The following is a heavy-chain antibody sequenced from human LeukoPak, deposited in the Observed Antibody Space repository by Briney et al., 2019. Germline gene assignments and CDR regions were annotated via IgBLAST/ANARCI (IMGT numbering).Heavy chain of an antibody. D-gene: IGHD6-6*01. CDR2: IIPILGIA. V-gene: IGHV1-69*04. CDR3: AEASASSYYYYYGMDV. Sequence: SVKVSCKASGYTFTSYGISWVRQAPGQGLEWMGRIIPILGIANYAQKFQGRVTITADKSTSTAYMELSSLRSEDTAVYYCAEASASSYYYYYGMDVWGQGTTVTVSS. CDR1: GYTFTSYG. J-gene: IGHJ6*02.